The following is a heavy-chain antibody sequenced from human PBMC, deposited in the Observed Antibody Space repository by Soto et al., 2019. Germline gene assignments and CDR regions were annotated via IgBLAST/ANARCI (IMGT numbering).Heavy chain of an antibody. Sequence: EVQLVESGGGLIQPGGSLRLSCAASGFTVSSNYMSWVRQAPGKGLEWVSVIYSGGSTYYADSVKGRFTISRDNSKNTLYLQMNSLRAEDTAVYYCASDLKDTATRETYGMDVWGQGTTVTVSS. CDR3: ASDLKDTATRETYGMDV. CDR2: IYSGGST. V-gene: IGHV3-53*01. D-gene: IGHD5-18*01. J-gene: IGHJ6*02. CDR1: GFTVSSNY.